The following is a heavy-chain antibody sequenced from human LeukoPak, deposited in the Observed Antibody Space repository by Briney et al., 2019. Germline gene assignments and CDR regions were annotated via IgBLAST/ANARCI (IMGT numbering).Heavy chain of an antibody. Sequence: PGGSLRLSCAASGFTFSSYAMSWVRQAPGKGLEWVSAISGSGGSTYYADSVKGRFTISRDNSKNTLYLQMNSLRAEDTAVYYCAKDSHYYGSGSWGWNYFDYWGQGTLVTVSS. V-gene: IGHV3-23*01. CDR1: GFTFSSYA. J-gene: IGHJ4*02. D-gene: IGHD3-10*01. CDR3: AKDSHYYGSGSWGWNYFDY. CDR2: ISGSGGST.